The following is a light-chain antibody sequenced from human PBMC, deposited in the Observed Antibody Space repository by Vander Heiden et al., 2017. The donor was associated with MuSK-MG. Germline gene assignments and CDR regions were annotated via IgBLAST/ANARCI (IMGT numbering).Light chain of an antibody. CDR1: QSISSY. CDR3: QQCYTTPLT. V-gene: IGKV1-39*01. CDR2: AAS. J-gene: IGKJ3*01. Sequence: DIQTTQSPSSLSASVGDRVTITSRASQSISSYLNWYQQKPGKAPKLLIYAASSLQSGVPSRFSGSGSGTDFTLTISRLQPEDFATYYCQQCYTTPLTFGHGTKVDIK.